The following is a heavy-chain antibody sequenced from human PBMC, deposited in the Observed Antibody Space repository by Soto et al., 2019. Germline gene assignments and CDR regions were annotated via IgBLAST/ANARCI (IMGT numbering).Heavy chain of an antibody. J-gene: IGHJ5*02. CDR3: ARDQLDNWFDP. CDR1: GVSISNDVYY. D-gene: IGHD1-1*01. V-gene: IGHV4-31*03. Sequence: SETLSLTCTVSGVSISNDVYYWTWIRQYPGKGLEWVGYIYYTGSTYYNPSLTSRVMMSVDTSKNQFSLKLSSVTAADTAVYYCARDQLDNWFDPWGQGTLVTVSS. CDR2: IYYTGST.